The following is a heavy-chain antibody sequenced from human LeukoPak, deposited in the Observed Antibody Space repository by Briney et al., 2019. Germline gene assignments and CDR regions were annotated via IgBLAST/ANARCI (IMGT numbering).Heavy chain of an antibody. Sequence: SVKVSCKASGGTFSSCAISWVRQAPGQGLEWMGRIIPSLDVANYAQKFQGRVTITAYKSTSTVYMELSSLKSEDTAVYYCVYCSGGSCFAPNWFDPWGQGTLVTVSS. CDR2: IIPSLDVA. CDR1: GGTFSSCA. J-gene: IGHJ5*02. D-gene: IGHD2-15*01. V-gene: IGHV1-69*04. CDR3: VYCSGGSCFAPNWFDP.